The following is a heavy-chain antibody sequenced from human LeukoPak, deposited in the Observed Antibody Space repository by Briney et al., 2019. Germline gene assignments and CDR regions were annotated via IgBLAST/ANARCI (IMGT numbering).Heavy chain of an antibody. CDR3: AKDDYGDY. CDR1: GFTFTSFA. V-gene: IGHV3-23*01. CDR2: ISRSGVAT. J-gene: IGHJ4*02. Sequence: GGTLRLSCAASGFTFTSFAMSWVRQAPGKGLEWVSTISRSGVATYYANSVKGRFTISRDNSKNAVYLQMNSLRAEDTAVYYCAKDDYGDYWGQGTLVTVSS.